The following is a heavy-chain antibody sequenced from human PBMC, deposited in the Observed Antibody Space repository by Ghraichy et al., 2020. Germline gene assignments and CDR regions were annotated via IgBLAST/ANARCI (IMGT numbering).Heavy chain of an antibody. D-gene: IGHD2-15*01. V-gene: IGHV4-59*01. Sequence: SETLSLTCTVSGGSISSYYWSWIRQPPGKGLEWIGYIYYSGSTNYNPSLKSRVTISVDTSKNQFSLKLSSVTAADTAVYYCARDKPGAYCSGGSCYLHAFDIWGQGTMVTVSS. J-gene: IGHJ3*02. CDR3: ARDKPGAYCSGGSCYLHAFDI. CDR1: GGSISSYY. CDR2: IYYSGST.